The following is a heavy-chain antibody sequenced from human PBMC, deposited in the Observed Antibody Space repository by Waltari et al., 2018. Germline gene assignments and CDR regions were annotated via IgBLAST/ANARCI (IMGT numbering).Heavy chain of an antibody. D-gene: IGHD4-17*01. V-gene: IGHV3-7*01. CDR2: INPDGSQK. Sequence: DVQLVESGGGLVQPGGSLRLSGEACGSPSHNSWINWVRQSPGKGLEWVANINPDGSQKFYVDSMEGRFTISRDNAKNSVYLQMNNLRAEDTAVYYCAAWGPRCLWGQGSQVIVSS. J-gene: IGHJ4*02. CDR3: AAWGPRCL. CDR1: GSPSHNSW.